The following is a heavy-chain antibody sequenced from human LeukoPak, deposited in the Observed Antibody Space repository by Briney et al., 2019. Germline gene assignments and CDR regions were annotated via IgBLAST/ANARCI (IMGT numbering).Heavy chain of an antibody. CDR1: GFTFSSYG. D-gene: IGHD3-22*01. Sequence: GGSLRLSCAASGFTFSSYGMHWVRQAPGKGLEWVLYISSSGSTIYYADSVKGRFTISRDNAKNSLYLQMNSLRAEDTAVYYCARAGGPYYYDASGNSFFDCWGQGTLVTVSS. V-gene: IGHV3-48*04. CDR3: ARAGGPYYYDASGNSFFDC. J-gene: IGHJ4*02. CDR2: ISSSGSTI.